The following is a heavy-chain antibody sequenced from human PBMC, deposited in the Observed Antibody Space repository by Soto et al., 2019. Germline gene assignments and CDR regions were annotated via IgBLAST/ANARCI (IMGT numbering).Heavy chain of an antibody. CDR3: AKDHDDVLMVYAIILGGFDY. CDR2: ISYDGSNK. V-gene: IGHV3-30*18. CDR1: GFTFSSYG. J-gene: IGHJ4*02. D-gene: IGHD2-8*01. Sequence: QVQLVESGGGVVQPGRSLRLSCAASGFTFSSYGMHWVRQAPGKGLEWVAVISYDGSNKYYADSVKGRFTISRDNSKNTLYLQMNSLRAEDTAVYYCAKDHDDVLMVYAIILGGFDYWGQGTLVTVSS.